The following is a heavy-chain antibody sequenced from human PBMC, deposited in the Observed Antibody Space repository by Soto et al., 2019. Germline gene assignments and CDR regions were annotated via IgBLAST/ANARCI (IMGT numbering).Heavy chain of an antibody. CDR2: ISGSDSST. V-gene: IGHV3-23*01. CDR1: GFSFSSYA. CDR3: ARVLCGSSSCHYYFYGMDV. Sequence: EVQLLESGGGLVQPGGSLRLSCAASGFSFSSYAMNWVRQAPGKGLECVSVISGSDSSTYYADSVEGRFTISRDNSKNTLYLPMNSLRAEDTAVYYCARVLCGSSSCHYYFYGMDVWGQGTTVTVSS. D-gene: IGHD6-6*01. J-gene: IGHJ6*02.